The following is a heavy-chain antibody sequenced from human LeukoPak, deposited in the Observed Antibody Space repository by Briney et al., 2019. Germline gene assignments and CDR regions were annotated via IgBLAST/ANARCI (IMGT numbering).Heavy chain of an antibody. J-gene: IGHJ4*02. CDR3: AGRTKLGRRFCY. D-gene: IGHD7-27*01. Sequence: GGSLRLSCAASGFIVSSNYMSWVRQAPGKGLEWVSSIYDGGTTHHAESVKGRFTISRDSSKNTLYLQTNSLTAEDTAVYYCAGRTKLGRRFCYWGQGTPVTVSS. CDR1: GFIVSSNY. V-gene: IGHV3-66*01. CDR2: IYDGGTT.